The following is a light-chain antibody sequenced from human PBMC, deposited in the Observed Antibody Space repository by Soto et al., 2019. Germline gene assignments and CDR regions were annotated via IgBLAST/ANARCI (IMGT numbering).Light chain of an antibody. Sequence: QSVLTQPPSASGTPGQRVTISCSGSSSNVGSNYVYWYQQLPGTAPKLLIYRNNQRPSGVPDRFSGSKSGTSASLAISGLGSEDEADYYCAAWDDRLSGPGVVFGGGTKLTVL. V-gene: IGLV1-47*01. J-gene: IGLJ2*01. CDR1: SSNVGSNY. CDR2: RNN. CDR3: AAWDDRLSGPGVV.